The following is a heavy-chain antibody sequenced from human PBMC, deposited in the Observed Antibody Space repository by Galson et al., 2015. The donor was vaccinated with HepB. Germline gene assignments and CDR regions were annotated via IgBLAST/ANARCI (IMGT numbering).Heavy chain of an antibody. Sequence: SLRLSCAASGFAFSSHSMNWVRQAPGKGLEWLSYVSGSSVSIYYADSVKGRFTISRDNDQNSLYLQMNSLRAEDTAVYYCAKWGVPTLQYYMDVWGKGTTVIVSS. CDR2: VSGSSVSI. D-gene: IGHD4/OR15-4a*01. CDR1: GFAFSSHS. V-gene: IGHV3-48*01. J-gene: IGHJ6*03. CDR3: AKWGVPTLQYYMDV.